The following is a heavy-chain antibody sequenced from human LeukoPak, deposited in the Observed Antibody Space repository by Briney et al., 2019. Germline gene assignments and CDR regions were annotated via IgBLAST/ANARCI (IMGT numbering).Heavy chain of an antibody. D-gene: IGHD1-1*01. CDR3: AASTVTHTRDP. V-gene: IGHV1-2*02. CDR2: INPYSRAT. J-gene: IGHJ5*02. Sequence: ASVNLSGKASGFRSSDIYFNWVRQAPGRGLEWRGWINPYSRATSYAQKFQGRVTMDASFSSANMILSRLRSDDTAVYYCAASTVTHTRDPWGQGTLVTVSS. CDR1: GFRSSDIY.